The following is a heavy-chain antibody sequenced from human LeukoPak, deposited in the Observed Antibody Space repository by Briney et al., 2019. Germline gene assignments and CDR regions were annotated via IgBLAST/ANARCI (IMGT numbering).Heavy chain of an antibody. J-gene: IGHJ4*02. Sequence: GGSLRLYCAASGFTFSTYAMTWVRQAPGKGLEGVAGISFSGGSTDYADSVKGRFAISRDNSKNRLYLQMNSLRVEDTAVYYCAKDWAVVVPAVWVGLDYWGQGTLVTVSS. CDR2: ISFSGGST. CDR3: AKDWAVVVPAVWVGLDY. D-gene: IGHD2-2*01. V-gene: IGHV3-23*01. CDR1: GFTFSTYA.